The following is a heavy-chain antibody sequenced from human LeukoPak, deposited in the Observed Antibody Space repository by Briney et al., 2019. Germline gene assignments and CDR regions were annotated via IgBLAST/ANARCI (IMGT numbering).Heavy chain of an antibody. V-gene: IGHV3-48*02. J-gene: IGHJ4*02. CDR2: ISSSSTTI. D-gene: IGHD6-13*01. CDR1: GFTFSPYS. Sequence: HPGGSLRLSCVVSGFTFSPYSMNWVRRAPGKGLEWVSYISSSSTTIYYADSVKGRFTISRDNAKNSLYLQMNSLRDEDTAVYYCARDLFTYSSSWYVPYDYWGQGTLVTVSS. CDR3: ARDLFTYSSSWYVPYDY.